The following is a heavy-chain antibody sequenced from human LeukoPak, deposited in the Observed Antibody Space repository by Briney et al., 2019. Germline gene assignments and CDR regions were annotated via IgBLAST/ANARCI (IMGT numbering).Heavy chain of an antibody. J-gene: IGHJ4*02. D-gene: IGHD6-13*01. CDR2: IYSGGST. Sequence: GGSLRLSCAASGFTVSSNYMSWVGQAPGKGLEWVSVIYSGGSTYYADSVKGRFTISRDNSKNTLYLQMNSLRAEDTAVYYCAREKYSSSWYPLFDYWGQGTLVTVSS. CDR1: GFTVSSNY. V-gene: IGHV3-53*01. CDR3: AREKYSSSWYPLFDY.